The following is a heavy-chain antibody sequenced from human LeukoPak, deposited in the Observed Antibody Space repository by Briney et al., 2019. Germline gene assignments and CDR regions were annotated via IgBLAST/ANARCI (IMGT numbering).Heavy chain of an antibody. V-gene: IGHV3-7*01. CDR3: ARGAWVFDY. CDR1: GFTFSSYW. CDR2: IKQDGSEK. Sequence: GGSLRLSCAASGFTFSSYWMSWVRQAPGKGLEWVANIKQDGSEKYYVDSVKGRLTISRDDAKNSLYLQMNSLRVEDTAVYYCARGAWVFDYWGQGTLVTVSS. J-gene: IGHJ4*02.